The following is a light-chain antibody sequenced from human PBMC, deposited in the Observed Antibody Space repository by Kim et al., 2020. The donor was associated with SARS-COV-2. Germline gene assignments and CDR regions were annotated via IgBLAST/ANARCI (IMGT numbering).Light chain of an antibody. CDR3: SSYTSSDSWV. CDR1: SSDVGAYNY. Sequence: QSASVSGSPGQSITISCTGTSSDVGAYNYVSWYQQHPGKAPKLMIYDVTKWPSGVSSRFSGSKSGNTASLTVSGLQAEDEADYYCSSYTSSDSWV. J-gene: IGLJ3*02. V-gene: IGLV2-14*03. CDR2: DVT.